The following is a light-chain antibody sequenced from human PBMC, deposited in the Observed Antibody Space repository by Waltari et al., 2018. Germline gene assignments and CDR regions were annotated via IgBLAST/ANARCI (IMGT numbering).Light chain of an antibody. J-gene: IGLJ2*01. V-gene: IGLV3-27*01. CDR2: KDP. CDR1: VLAEKY. Sequence: YDLPQPFSVSVSPGQTATITCSGDVLAEKYVRWFQQKPGQAPTLILYKDPGRPPGIPDRCSGSSSGSTVTLTIRGALLEDEADYHCHAAADNNWFFGGGTKLTVL. CDR3: HAAADNNWF.